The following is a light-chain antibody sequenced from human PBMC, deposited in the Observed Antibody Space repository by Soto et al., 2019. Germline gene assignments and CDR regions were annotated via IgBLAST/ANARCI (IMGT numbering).Light chain of an antibody. CDR2: EVA. J-gene: IGLJ1*01. Sequence: XSALTEPASVSGSPGQSITISCTGTSSDICAYNFVSWYQHHPGKAPKLLIYEVAYRPSGISNRFSGSKSANTASLTISGLQAEDEVDYFCTSYRSATTTTYVFGSGTKVNVL. CDR3: TSYRSATTTTYV. V-gene: IGLV2-14*01. CDR1: SSDICAYNF.